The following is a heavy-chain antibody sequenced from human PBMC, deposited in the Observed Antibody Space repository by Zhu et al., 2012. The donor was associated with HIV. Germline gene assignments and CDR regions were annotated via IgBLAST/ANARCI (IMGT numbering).Heavy chain of an antibody. D-gene: IGHD3-10*01. J-gene: IGHJ4*02. Sequence: QVQLQQWGAGLLKPSETLSLTCAVYGASLNAYYWSWIRQAPGKGLEWIGETIHGGSTNFNPSLRSRVTMSVDKSKNQFSLKLSSVTAADTAVYFCASSTISASGTKFIYWGQGTLVTVSS. CDR3: ASSTISASGTKFIY. V-gene: IGHV4-34*12. CDR2: TIHGGST. CDR1: GASLNAYY.